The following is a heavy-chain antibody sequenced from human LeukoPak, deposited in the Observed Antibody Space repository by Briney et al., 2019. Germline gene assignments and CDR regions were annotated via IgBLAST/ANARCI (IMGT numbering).Heavy chain of an antibody. D-gene: IGHD6-19*01. V-gene: IGHV3-53*01. CDR2: IYSGGST. CDR3: ARVQPGYSSGWYFDY. Sequence: PGGSLRLSCAASGFTVSSNYMSWVRQAPGKGLEWVSVIYSGGSTYYADSVKGRFTISRDNSKNTLYLQMNSLRAEDTAVYYCARVQPGYSSGWYFDYWGQGTLVTVSS. J-gene: IGHJ4*02. CDR1: GFTVSSNY.